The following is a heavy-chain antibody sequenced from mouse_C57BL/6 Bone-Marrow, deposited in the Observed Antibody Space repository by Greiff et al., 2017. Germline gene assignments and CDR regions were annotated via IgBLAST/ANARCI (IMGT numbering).Heavy chain of an antibody. CDR3: ASGGYYGSTYYAMDY. CDR2: ISSGSSTI. CDR1: GFTFSAYG. D-gene: IGHD1-1*01. Sequence: EVQGVESGGGLVKPGGSLKLSCAASGFTFSAYGMHWVRQAPEKGLEWFAYISSGSSTIYYADTVTGRFTISRDTAKNTLFLQMTSLRSENTAMYYCASGGYYGSTYYAMDYWGQGTSVTVSS. J-gene: IGHJ4*01. V-gene: IGHV5-17*01.